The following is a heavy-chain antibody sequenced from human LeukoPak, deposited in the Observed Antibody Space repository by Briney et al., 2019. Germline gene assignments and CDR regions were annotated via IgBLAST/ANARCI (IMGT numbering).Heavy chain of an antibody. CDR3: ARGFGSGSFKYFQH. CDR2: INHSGST. D-gene: IGHD3-10*01. V-gene: IGHV4-34*01. J-gene: IGHJ1*01. CDR1: GGSFSGYY. Sequence: SETLSLTCAVYGGSFSGYYWSWIRQPPGKGLEWIGEINHSGSTNYNPSLKSRVTISVDTSKNQFSLKLSSVTAADTAVYYCARGFGSGSFKYFQHWGQGTLVTVS.